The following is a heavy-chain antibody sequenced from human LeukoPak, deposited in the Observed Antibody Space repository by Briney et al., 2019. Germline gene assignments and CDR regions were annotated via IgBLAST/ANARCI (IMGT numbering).Heavy chain of an antibody. D-gene: IGHD1-1*01. CDR1: GNSISSFF. Sequence: SEPLSLTCTVSGNSISSFFWSWIRQPPGKGLEWIGSMHYSGDSKYNPSLRSRVSLSIDTSKQQFSLRLSSVTAADTAVYYCARDLELERNRWNYFESWGQGALVTVSS. J-gene: IGHJ4*02. CDR2: MHYSGDS. CDR3: ARDLELERNRWNYFES. V-gene: IGHV4-59*01.